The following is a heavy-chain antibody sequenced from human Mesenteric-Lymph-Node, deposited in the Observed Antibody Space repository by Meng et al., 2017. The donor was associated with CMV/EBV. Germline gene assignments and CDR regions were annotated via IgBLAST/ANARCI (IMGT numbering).Heavy chain of an antibody. CDR1: GGSISSYY. J-gene: IGHJ6*02. CDR3: ARGVTSGFYYNGLDV. V-gene: IGHV4-59*01. D-gene: IGHD5-18*01. Sequence: SETLSLTCTVSGGSISSYYWNWIRQPPGKGLEWIGYIDDSGGTNYNPSLKSRLTILIDTSKRQFSLRLGSVSAADTAVYYCARGVTSGFYYNGLDVWGQGTTVTVSS. CDR2: IDDSGGT.